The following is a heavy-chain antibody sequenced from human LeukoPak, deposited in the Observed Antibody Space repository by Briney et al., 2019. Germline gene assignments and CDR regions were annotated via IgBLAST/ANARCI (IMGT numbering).Heavy chain of an antibody. CDR1: GFTFSSYW. V-gene: IGHV3-7*05. Sequence: GGSLRLSCAASGFTFSSYWMSWVRQAPGKGLEWVANIKQDGSEKYYVDSVKGRFTISRDNAKNSLYLQMNSLRAEDAAVYYCAKDLSYHYSFERWGQGTLVTVSS. D-gene: IGHD3-16*01. CDR2: IKQDGSEK. J-gene: IGHJ4*02. CDR3: AKDLSYHYSFER.